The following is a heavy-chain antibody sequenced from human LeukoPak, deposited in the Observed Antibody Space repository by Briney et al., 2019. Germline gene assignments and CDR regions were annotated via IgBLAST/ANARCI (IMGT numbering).Heavy chain of an antibody. CDR2: INHSGST. V-gene: IGHV4-34*01. Sequence: RSSETLSLTCTVSGGSISSYYWSWIRQPPGRGLEWIGEINHSGSTNYNPSLKSRVTISVDTSKNQFSLKLSSVTAADTAVYYCARHGAHGGLVYPRITMVRGVNYYMDVWGKGTTVTISS. D-gene: IGHD3-10*01. CDR1: GGSISSYY. CDR3: ARHGAHGGLVYPRITMVRGVNYYMDV. J-gene: IGHJ6*03.